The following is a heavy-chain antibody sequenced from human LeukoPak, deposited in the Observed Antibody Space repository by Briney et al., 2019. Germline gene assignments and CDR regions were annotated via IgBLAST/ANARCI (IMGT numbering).Heavy chain of an antibody. CDR1: GGSISSYY. CDR2: IYTRGST. CDR3: ARHGSTYYYYYMDV. V-gene: IGHV4-4*09. J-gene: IGHJ6*03. Sequence: SETLSLTSTVSGGSISSYYWSWLRQPPGKGLEWIGYIYTRGSTNYNPSLKSRVTISVDTSKNQFSLKLSSVTAADTAVYYCARHGSTYYYYYMDVWGKGTTVTVSS.